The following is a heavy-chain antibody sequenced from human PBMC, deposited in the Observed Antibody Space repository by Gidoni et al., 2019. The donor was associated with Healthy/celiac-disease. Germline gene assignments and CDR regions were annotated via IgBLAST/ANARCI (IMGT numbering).Heavy chain of an antibody. V-gene: IGHV3-23*01. CDR3: AKKDYDFWPWSGYRYYYGMDV. D-gene: IGHD3-3*01. Sequence: EVQLLESGGGLVQPGGSLRLSCAASGFTFSSYAMSWVRQAPGKGLEWVSAISGSGGSTYYADSVKGRFTISRDNSKNTLYLQMNSLRAEDTAVYYCAKKDYDFWPWSGYRYYYGMDVWGQGTTVTVSS. J-gene: IGHJ6*02. CDR1: GFTFSSYA. CDR2: ISGSGGST.